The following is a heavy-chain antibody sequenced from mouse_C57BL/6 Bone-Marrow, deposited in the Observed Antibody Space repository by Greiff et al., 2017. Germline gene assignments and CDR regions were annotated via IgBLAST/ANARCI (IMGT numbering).Heavy chain of an antibody. J-gene: IGHJ2*01. CDR1: GYSITSGYY. CDR3: ARDLLWSFDY. D-gene: IGHD2-1*01. V-gene: IGHV3-6*01. CDR2: ISYDGSN. Sequence: EVQLQESGPGLVKPSQSLSLTCSVTGYSITSGYYWNWIRQFPGNKLEWMGYISYDGSNNYNPSLKNRISITRYTSKNQFFLKLNSVTTEDTATYYCARDLLWSFDYWGQGTTLTVSS.